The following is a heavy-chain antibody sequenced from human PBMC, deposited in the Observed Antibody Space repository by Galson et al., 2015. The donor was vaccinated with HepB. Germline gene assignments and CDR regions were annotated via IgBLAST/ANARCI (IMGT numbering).Heavy chain of an antibody. Sequence: SLRLSCAASGFTFSTYAMTWVRQAPGKGLEWVSTISGSGSSTHYPDSVKGRFTISRDNSKSTLYLQMNCLRADDTAVYYCAKGKYSGSWYFDYWGQGTLVTVSS. CDR3: AKGKYSGSWYFDY. V-gene: IGHV3-23*01. CDR1: GFTFSTYA. J-gene: IGHJ4*02. D-gene: IGHD6-13*01. CDR2: ISGSGSST.